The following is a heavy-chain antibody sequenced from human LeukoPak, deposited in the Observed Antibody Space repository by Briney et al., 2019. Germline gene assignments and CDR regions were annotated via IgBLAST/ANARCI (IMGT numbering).Heavy chain of an antibody. CDR1: GFTFSRSW. CDR2: ISSSSSYI. Sequence: PGGSLRLSCAASGFTFSRSWMHWVRQDPGKGLEWVSSISSSSSYIYYADSVKGRFTISRDNAKNSLYLQMNSLRAEDTAVYYCARRNWNDAFDIWGQGTMVTVSS. CDR3: ARRNWNDAFDI. D-gene: IGHD1-20*01. V-gene: IGHV3-21*01. J-gene: IGHJ3*02.